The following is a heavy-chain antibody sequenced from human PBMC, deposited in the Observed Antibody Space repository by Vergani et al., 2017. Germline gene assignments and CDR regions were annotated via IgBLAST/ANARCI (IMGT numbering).Heavy chain of an antibody. CDR2: IYLNDDK. Sequence: QITLKESGPKLVKPTQTLTLTCTFSGFSLNTRGVSVAWIRQPPGKALDWLALIYLNDDKHYSPSLNNRVTITKYTSKNQVVLTMTNMDYVDTGTYYCVYRKTECGTTGCFYPFYYDYDMDVWGKGTKVTVSS. V-gene: IGHV2-5*04. D-gene: IGHD1-7*01. CDR3: VYRKTECGTTGCFYPFYYDYDMDV. CDR1: GFSLNTRGVS. J-gene: IGHJ6*03.